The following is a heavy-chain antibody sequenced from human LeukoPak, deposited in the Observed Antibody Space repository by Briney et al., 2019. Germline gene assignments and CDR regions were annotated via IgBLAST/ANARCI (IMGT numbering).Heavy chain of an antibody. J-gene: IGHJ3*02. CDR1: GYSISSDYY. CDR3: ASSRIRAFDI. CDR2: IYYSGST. V-gene: IGHV4-30-4*08. D-gene: IGHD1-14*01. Sequence: PSETLSLTCAVSGYSISSDYYWSWIRQPPGKGLEWIGYIYYSGSTYYNPSLKGRVTISVDTSKNQFSLKLSSVTAADTAVYYCASSRIRAFDIWGQGTMVTVSS.